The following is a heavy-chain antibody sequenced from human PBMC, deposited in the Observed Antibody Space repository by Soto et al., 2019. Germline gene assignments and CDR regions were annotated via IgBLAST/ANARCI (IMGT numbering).Heavy chain of an antibody. V-gene: IGHV4-34*01. D-gene: IGHD3-22*01. J-gene: IGHJ5*01. Sequence: QVQLQQWGAGLLKPSETLSLTCAVYGGSFSGHSWTWIRQSPGKGLEWIGDINHSGRVNYSPSLKSRVTISLDTSQNQFSLTLCAVTAADTAMYYCSTRAYDTNGYYRFDPWGQGTLVTVSS. CDR2: INHSGRV. CDR1: GGSFSGHS. CDR3: STRAYDTNGYYRFDP.